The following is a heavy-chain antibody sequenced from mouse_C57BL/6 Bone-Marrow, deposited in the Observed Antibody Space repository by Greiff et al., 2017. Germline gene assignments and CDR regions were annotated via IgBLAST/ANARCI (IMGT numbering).Heavy chain of an antibody. CDR3: AIYGGSYDCDVAYFDV. J-gene: IGHJ1*03. V-gene: IGHV1-81*01. CDR2: IYPRSGNT. Sequence: QVQLQQSGAELARPGASVKLSCKASGYTFTSYGIRWVKQRTGQGLEWIGEIYPRSGNTYYNEKFKGKATLTAAKSSSTAYMELRSLTSEGSAVYFCAIYGGSYDCDVAYFDVWGTGTTVTVSS. CDR1: GYTFTSYG. D-gene: IGHD2-4*01.